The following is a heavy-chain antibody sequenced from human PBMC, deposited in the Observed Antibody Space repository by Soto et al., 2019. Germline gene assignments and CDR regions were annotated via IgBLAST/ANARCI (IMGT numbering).Heavy chain of an antibody. J-gene: IGHJ4*02. D-gene: IGHD3-16*01. CDR1: GGSFSGYY. V-gene: IGHV4-34*01. Sequence: PSETLSLTCAVYGGSFSGYYWSWIRQPPGKGLEWIGEINHSGSTNYNPSLKSRVTISVDTSKNQFSLKLSSVTAADTAVYYCARSRRGSSFGYWGQGTLVTVPS. CDR3: ARSRRGSSFGY. CDR2: INHSGST.